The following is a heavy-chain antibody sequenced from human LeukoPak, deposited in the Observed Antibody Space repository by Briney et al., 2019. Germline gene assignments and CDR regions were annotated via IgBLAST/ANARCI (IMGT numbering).Heavy chain of an antibody. CDR2: IIPILGSA. V-gene: IGHV1-69*05. D-gene: IGHD6-6*01. CDR3: ATAWFEQLVVAGALDI. CDR1: GDTFSSYA. J-gene: IGHJ3*02. Sequence: SVKVSCKASGDTFSSYAISWVRQAPGQGLEWMGGIIPILGSANYAQKFQGRVSITTDESTTTAYMELSGLRSEDTAVYYCATAWFEQLVVAGALDIWGQGTMVTVSS.